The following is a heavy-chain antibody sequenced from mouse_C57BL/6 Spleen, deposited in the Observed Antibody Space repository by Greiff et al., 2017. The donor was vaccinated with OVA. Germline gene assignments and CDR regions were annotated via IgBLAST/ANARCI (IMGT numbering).Heavy chain of an antibody. V-gene: IGHV1-55*01. D-gene: IGHD1-1*01. Sequence: VQLQQPGAELVKPGASVKMSCKASGYTFTSYWITWVKQRPGQGLEWIGDIYPGSGSTNYNEKFKSKATLTVDTSSSTAYMQLSSLTSEDSSVDYCARANYGSSYWYFDVWGTGTTVTVSS. CDR3: ARANYGSSYWYFDV. CDR2: IYPGSGST. J-gene: IGHJ1*03. CDR1: GYTFTSYW.